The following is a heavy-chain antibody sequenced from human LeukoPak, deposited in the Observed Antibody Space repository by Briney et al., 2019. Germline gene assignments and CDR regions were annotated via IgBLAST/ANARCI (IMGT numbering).Heavy chain of an antibody. Sequence: AASVKVSCKTSGYSFILYGISWVRQAPGQGLEWMAWISPYNGNTKYVQNLQGRLTITTDTSTSTAYMELRSLTSDDTAVYFCAREESIGRYQFLHDSWGQGTLVTVSS. CDR3: AREESIGRYQFLHDS. D-gene: IGHD1-26*01. V-gene: IGHV1-18*01. J-gene: IGHJ4*02. CDR2: ISPYNGNT. CDR1: GYSFILYG.